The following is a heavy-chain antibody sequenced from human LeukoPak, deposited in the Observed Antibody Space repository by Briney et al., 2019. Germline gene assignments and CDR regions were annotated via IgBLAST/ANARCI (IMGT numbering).Heavy chain of an antibody. J-gene: IGHJ4*02. CDR3: ARRRGSSSWVLDLDY. CDR2: ISTSGDSI. Sequence: HPGGSLRLSCAASGFTFSSYAMNWVRQAPGKGLQWVSVISTSGDSIYYGDAVKGRFTISRDNSKNTLYLQMNSLRAEDTAVYYCARRRGSSSWVLDLDYWGQGTLVTVSS. V-gene: IGHV3-23*01. D-gene: IGHD6-13*01. CDR1: GFTFSSYA.